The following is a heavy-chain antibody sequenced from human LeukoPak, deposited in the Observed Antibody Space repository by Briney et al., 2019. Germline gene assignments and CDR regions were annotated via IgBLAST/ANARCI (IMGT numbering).Heavy chain of an antibody. D-gene: IGHD3-22*01. J-gene: IGHJ4*02. CDR1: GYTFTTYD. CDR3: ARTKPDNSEMYN. CDR2: MNPNSGNT. Sequence: ASAKVSCKASGYTFTTYDINWVRQAAGQGLEWMGWMNPNSGNTGYAQKFQCRLTITRDASISTAYMELSSLRSDDTAVYYCARTKPDNSEMYNWGQGTLVTVSS. V-gene: IGHV1-8*03.